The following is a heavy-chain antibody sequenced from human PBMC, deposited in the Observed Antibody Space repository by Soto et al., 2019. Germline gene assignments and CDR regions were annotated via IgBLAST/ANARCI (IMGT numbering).Heavy chain of an antibody. Sequence: GSLCLSGGAAGLTLSSHGMFWVRQAPGKGLEWVAVISYDGSNKSYADSVKGRFTISRDNYKNTLYLQMNSLRAEDTAVYYCAKDRTMDVWGQGTTVTVSS. V-gene: IGHV3-30*18. CDR1: GLTLSSHG. J-gene: IGHJ6*02. CDR2: ISYDGSNK. CDR3: AKDRTMDV.